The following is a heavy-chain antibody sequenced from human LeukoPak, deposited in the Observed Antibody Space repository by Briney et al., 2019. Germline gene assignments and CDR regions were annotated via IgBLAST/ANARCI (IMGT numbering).Heavy chain of an antibody. D-gene: IGHD3-22*01. V-gene: IGHV1-18*01. CDR1: GYTFTSYG. J-gene: IGHJ5*02. Sequence: GASVKVSCKASGYTFTSYGISWVRQAPGQGLEWMGWISAYNGNTNYAQKLQGRVTMTTDTSTSTAYMELRSLRSDDTAVYYCARLNSNYYDSSEKDWFDPWGQGTLVTVSS. CDR2: ISAYNGNT. CDR3: ARLNSNYYDSSEKDWFDP.